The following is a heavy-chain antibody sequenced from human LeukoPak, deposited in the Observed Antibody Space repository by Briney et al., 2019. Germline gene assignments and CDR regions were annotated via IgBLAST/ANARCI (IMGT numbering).Heavy chain of an antibody. Sequence: GESLKISCKGSGYTFNSYWIGWVRQMPGKGLEWMGIIYPGDSDTRYSPSFQGQVTISADKSISTAYLQWSSLKASDTAMYYCAITQTRYCSGGSCLRWFDPWGQGTLVTVSS. D-gene: IGHD2-15*01. V-gene: IGHV5-51*01. J-gene: IGHJ5*02. CDR2: IYPGDSDT. CDR1: GYTFNSYW. CDR3: AITQTRYCSGGSCLRWFDP.